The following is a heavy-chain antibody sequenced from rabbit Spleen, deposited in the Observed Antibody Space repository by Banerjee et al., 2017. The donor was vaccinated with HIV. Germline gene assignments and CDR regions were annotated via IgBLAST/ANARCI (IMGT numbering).Heavy chain of an antibody. CDR3: ARDLVGVIGWNFYL. CDR2: IYASTGKP. J-gene: IGHJ4*01. D-gene: IGHD1-1*01. CDR1: GFSFSSGYY. V-gene: IGHV1S40*01. Sequence: LVESGGDLVKPGASLTLSCTASGFSFSSGYYLCWVRQAPGRGLEWIGCIYASTGKPVYATWASGRFTISRTSSTTVTLRMTSLTAADRATYFCARDLVGVIGWNFYLWGQGTLVTVS.